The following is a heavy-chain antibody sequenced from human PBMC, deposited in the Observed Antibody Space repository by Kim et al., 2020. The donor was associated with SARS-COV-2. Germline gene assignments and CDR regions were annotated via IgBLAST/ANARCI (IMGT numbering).Heavy chain of an antibody. D-gene: IGHD6-6*01. V-gene: IGHV4-39*01. Sequence: SETLSLTCNVSGASISSSSYYWGWLRQTPEKGLEWIGTIFHSGSTYYSPSLKSRLSISIDTSKSHFSLRLRSVSAADTGIYYCARQAGIAARQVADFWGQGPNVTVSS. CDR1: GASISSSSYY. CDR2: IFHSGST. CDR3: ARQAGIAARQVADF. J-gene: IGHJ4*02.